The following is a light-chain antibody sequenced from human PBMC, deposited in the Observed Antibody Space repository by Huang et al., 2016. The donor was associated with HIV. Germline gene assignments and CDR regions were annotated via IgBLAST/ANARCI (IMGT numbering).Light chain of an antibody. Sequence: EIVMTQSPATLSVSPGERATLSCRASQSVSSNFAWYQQKPGQAPRLLIYGAFTRATGIQARFSGSGSGTEFTLTISSLQSEDFAVYYCQQYSNWPPGTFGQGTKVEIK. V-gene: IGKV3-15*01. CDR1: QSVSSN. CDR3: QQYSNWPPGT. CDR2: GAF. J-gene: IGKJ1*01.